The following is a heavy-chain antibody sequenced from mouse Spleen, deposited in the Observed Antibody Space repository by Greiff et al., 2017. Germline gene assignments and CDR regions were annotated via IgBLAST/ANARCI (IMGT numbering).Heavy chain of an antibody. V-gene: IGHV15-2*01. D-gene: IGHD2-3*01. CDR3: ARGGGDGYPWFAY. CDR2: ILPSIGRT. J-gene: IGHJ3*01. CDR1: DSEVFPIAY. Sequence: QVQLQQSGSELRSPGSSVKLSCKDFDSEVFPIAYMSWVRQKPGHGFEWIGGILPSIGRTIYGEKFEDKATLDADTLSNTAYLELNSLTSEDSAIYYCARGGGDGYPWFAYWGQGTLVTVSA.